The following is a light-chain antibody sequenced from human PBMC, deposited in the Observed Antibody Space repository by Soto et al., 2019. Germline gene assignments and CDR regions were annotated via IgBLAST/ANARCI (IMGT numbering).Light chain of an antibody. J-gene: IGLJ1*01. CDR3: CSYAGSSSNYV. CDR2: EVS. V-gene: IGLV2-23*02. Sequence: QSALTKPASVSGSPGQSITIACTGTSSGVGSYNLVSWYQQHPGKAPKLMIYEVSKRPSGGSNRFSGSKSGNTASLTISGLQAEDGAHYYCCSYAGSSSNYVFGTGTKLTVL. CDR1: SSGVGSYNL.